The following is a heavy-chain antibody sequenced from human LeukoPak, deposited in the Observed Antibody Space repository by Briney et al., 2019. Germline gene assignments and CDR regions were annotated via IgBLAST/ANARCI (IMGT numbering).Heavy chain of an antibody. CDR1: GFTFSYYG. CDR3: ARDYSSGSYPRIHFDY. CDR2: ISGSGGST. V-gene: IGHV3-23*01. D-gene: IGHD3-10*01. J-gene: IGHJ4*02. Sequence: GGTLRLSCAASGFTFSYYGMSWVRQAPGKGLEWVSGISGSGGSTYYADSVKGRLTISRDNSKSTLYVQMNSLRAEDTAVYYCARDYSSGSYPRIHFDYWGQGTLVTVSS.